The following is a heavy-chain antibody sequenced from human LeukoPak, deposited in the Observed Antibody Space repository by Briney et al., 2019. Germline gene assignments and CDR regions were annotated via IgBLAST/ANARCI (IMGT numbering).Heavy chain of an antibody. J-gene: IGHJ6*02. V-gene: IGHV4-34*01. CDR2: INHSGST. Sequence: SVPLSFTCRVWGASFRANYSIWMPDSPGKALEGSGEINHSGSTKYNPPLKRRVTISVDTSKNQVSLKLSSVTAADTAVYYCARSPPPHSARGYSYGPDYYGMDVWGQGTTVTVSS. CDR3: ARSPPPHSARGYSYGPDYYGMDV. CDR1: GASFRANY. D-gene: IGHD5-18*01.